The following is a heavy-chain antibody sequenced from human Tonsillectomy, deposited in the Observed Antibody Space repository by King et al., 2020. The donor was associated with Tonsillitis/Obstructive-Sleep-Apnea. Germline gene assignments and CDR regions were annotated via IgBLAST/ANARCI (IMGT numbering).Heavy chain of an antibody. J-gene: IGHJ2*01. Sequence: QLVQSGAEVKKPGESLRISCKGSGYSFTTYWITWVRQMPGKGLEWMGKIDPSDSYTNYSPSFQGHVTISADKSITTAYLQWSSLKASDTAMYYCARHDLPYDFWTLDLWGRGTLVTVSS. CDR2: IDPSDSYT. D-gene: IGHD3-3*01. CDR3: ARHDLPYDFWTLDL. CDR1: GYSFTTYW. V-gene: IGHV5-10-1*03.